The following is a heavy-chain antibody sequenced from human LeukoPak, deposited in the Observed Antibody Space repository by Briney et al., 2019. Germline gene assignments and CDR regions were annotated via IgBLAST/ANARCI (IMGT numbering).Heavy chain of an antibody. CDR1: GFTFSGYT. CDR2: ISSSSRFI. Sequence: PGGSLRLSCAASGFTFSGYTMNWVHQAPGKGLEWVSSISSSSRFIYYADSMKGRVTISRDTAKNSLYLQMHSLRAEDTAVYYCAREHHAPVQRYYSDSTSYSAFDVWGQGTMVTVSS. CDR3: AREHHAPVQRYYSDSTSYSAFDV. V-gene: IGHV3-21*01. D-gene: IGHD3-22*01. J-gene: IGHJ3*01.